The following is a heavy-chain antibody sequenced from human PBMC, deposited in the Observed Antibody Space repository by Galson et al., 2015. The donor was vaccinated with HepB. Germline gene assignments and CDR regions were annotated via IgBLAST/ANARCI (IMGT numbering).Heavy chain of an antibody. J-gene: IGHJ6*02. Sequence: SLRLSCAASGFTFSSYWMNWVRQAPGKGLEWVAHINQDGSSKYYVDSVKGRFTISRDNAKDSVYLKLDSPRAEDTAVYYCARRISLVRGIITKPDYYYGMDVWGQGTTVTVAS. CDR3: ARRISLVRGIITKPDYYYGMDV. CDR2: INQDGSSK. D-gene: IGHD3-10*01. CDR1: GFTFSSYW. V-gene: IGHV3-7*03.